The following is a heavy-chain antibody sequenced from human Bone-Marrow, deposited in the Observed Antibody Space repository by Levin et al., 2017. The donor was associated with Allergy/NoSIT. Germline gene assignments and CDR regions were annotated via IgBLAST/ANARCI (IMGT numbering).Heavy chain of an antibody. CDR2: ISSSSSTI. J-gene: IGHJ3*02. Sequence: TGGSLRLSCAASGFTFSSYSMNWVRQAPGKGLEWVSYISSSSSTIYYADSVKGRFTISRDNAKNSLYLQMNSLRAEDTAVYYCARDITMVRGVEAFDIWGQGTMVTVSS. CDR3: ARDITMVRGVEAFDI. D-gene: IGHD3-10*01. V-gene: IGHV3-48*01. CDR1: GFTFSSYS.